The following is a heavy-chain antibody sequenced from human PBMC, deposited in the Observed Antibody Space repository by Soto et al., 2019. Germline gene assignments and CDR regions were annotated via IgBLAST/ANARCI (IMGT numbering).Heavy chain of an antibody. CDR1: GGSFSGYY. Sequence: SETLSLTCAVYGGSFSGYYWSWIRQPPGKGLEWIGEINHSGSTNYNPSPKSRVTISVDTSKNQFSLKLSSVTAADTAVYYCARILRQYCSGGSCYSRNWFDPWGQGTLVTVSS. CDR3: ARILRQYCSGGSCYSRNWFDP. CDR2: INHSGST. V-gene: IGHV4-34*01. J-gene: IGHJ5*02. D-gene: IGHD2-15*01.